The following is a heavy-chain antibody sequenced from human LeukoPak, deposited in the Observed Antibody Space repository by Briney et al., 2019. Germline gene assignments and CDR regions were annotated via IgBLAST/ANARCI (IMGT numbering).Heavy chain of an antibody. CDR2: INPNSGGT. D-gene: IGHD2-15*01. CDR3: ATDPVCSGGTCYGDDY. V-gene: IGHV1-2*02. J-gene: IGHJ4*02. Sequence: ASVKVSCKASGGTFSSYAISWVRQAPGQGLEWMGWINPNSGGTNYAQKFQGRVTLTRDTSINTAYMELSSLRSDDTAVYYCATDPVCSGGTCYGDDYWGQGTLVTVSS. CDR1: GGTFSSYA.